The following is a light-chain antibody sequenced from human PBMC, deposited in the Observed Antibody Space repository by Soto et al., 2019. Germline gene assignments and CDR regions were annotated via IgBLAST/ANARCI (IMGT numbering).Light chain of an antibody. J-gene: IGLJ2*01. V-gene: IGLV1-40*01. Sequence: QSVLTQPPSVSGAPGQRVTISCTGSSSNIGAGYYVHWYQQLPGTAPKLLIYGNSNRPSGVPDRFSGSKSGTSASLAITGLRAEDEADYYCQSYDSSLSGVVFGGGTTLTVL. CDR1: SSNIGAGYY. CDR2: GNS. CDR3: QSYDSSLSGVV.